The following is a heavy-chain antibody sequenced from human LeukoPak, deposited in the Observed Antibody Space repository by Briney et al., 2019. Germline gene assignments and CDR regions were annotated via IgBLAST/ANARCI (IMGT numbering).Heavy chain of an antibody. D-gene: IGHD6-13*01. CDR2: IVVGSGNT. J-gene: IGHJ6*03. V-gene: IGHV1-58*02. CDR3: AMQAAAGPYYYYYMDV. CDR1: GFTFTSSA. Sequence: ASVKVSCKASGFTFTSSAMQWVRQARGQRLEWIGWIVVGSGNTNYAQKFQERVTITRDMSTSTAYMELSSLRSEDTAVYYCAMQAAAGPYYYYYMDVWGKGTTVTVSS.